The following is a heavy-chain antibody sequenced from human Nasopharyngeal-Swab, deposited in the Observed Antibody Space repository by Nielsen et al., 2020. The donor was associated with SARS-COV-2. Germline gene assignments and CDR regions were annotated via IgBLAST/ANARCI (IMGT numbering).Heavy chain of an antibody. CDR1: GFTFSDYY. CDR3: ASTYNYYGDYYYGMDV. J-gene: IGHJ6*02. D-gene: IGHD1-20*01. CDR2: ISSSGSTI. Sequence: GESLKISCAASGFTFSDYYMSWIRQAPGKGLEWVSYISSSGSTIYYADSVKGRITISRDNAKNSLYLQMNSLRAEDTAVYYCASTYNYYGDYYYGMDVWGQGTTVTVSS. V-gene: IGHV3-11*04.